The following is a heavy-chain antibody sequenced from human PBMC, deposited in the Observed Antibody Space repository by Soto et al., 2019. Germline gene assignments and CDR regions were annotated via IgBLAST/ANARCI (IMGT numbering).Heavy chain of an antibody. V-gene: IGHV4-34*01. CDR2: INHSGSA. CDR3: ARGLITGSHYSGGWYYFDS. D-gene: IGHD6-19*01. J-gene: IGHJ4*02. Sequence: QVQLQQSGAGLLKPSETLSLTCAVYGESFSGYIWTWIRQTPGKGLQWIGQINHSGSASYNPSLKRRVTISLTTSNSQFSLELSSVTAADTAVYYCARGLITGSHYSGGWYYFDSWGQGTQVTVSS. CDR1: GESFSGYI.